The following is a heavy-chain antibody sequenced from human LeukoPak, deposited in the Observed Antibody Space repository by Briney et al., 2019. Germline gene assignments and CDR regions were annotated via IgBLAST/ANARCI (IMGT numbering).Heavy chain of an antibody. CDR1: GYTFTGYY. Sequence: ASVKVSCKASGYTFTGYYMHWVRQAPGQGLEWVGWINPNSGGTNYAQKFQGRVTMTRDTSISTAYMELSRLRSDDTAVYYCATLGYCSGGSCRPFDYWGQGTLVTVSS. V-gene: IGHV1-2*02. CDR2: INPNSGGT. J-gene: IGHJ4*02. CDR3: ATLGYCSGGSCRPFDY. D-gene: IGHD2-15*01.